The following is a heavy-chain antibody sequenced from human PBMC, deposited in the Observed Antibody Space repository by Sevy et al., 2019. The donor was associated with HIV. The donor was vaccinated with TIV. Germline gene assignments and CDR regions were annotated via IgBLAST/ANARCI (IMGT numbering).Heavy chain of an antibody. CDR1: GFNFRGFG. J-gene: IGHJ5*02. CDR3: ARDRGEILRSAFKS. V-gene: IGHV3-33*08. CDR2: ISPGGRNNK. D-gene: IGHD3-10*01. Sequence: GSLRLSCAASGFNFRGFGMHWVRQAPGQGLEWVAVISPGGRNNKNKADSVKGRFPISRDNSKNTLYLQMNSLRADDTAIYYCARDRGEILRSAFKSWGQGTLVTVSS.